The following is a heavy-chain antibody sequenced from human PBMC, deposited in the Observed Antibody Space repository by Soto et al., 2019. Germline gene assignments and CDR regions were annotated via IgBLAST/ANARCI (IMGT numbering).Heavy chain of an antibody. Sequence: ASGKVSCKASGYTFTGYYMHWVRQAPGQGLEWMGWINANSGGTNYAQKCQGWVTMTRDTSISTAYMELGRLRSDDTAVYYGARDMMRDLTQYYYYGMDVWGQGTTVTVSS. CDR3: ARDMMRDLTQYYYYGMDV. V-gene: IGHV1-2*04. J-gene: IGHJ6*02. D-gene: IGHD3-16*01. CDR2: INANSGGT. CDR1: GYTFTGYY.